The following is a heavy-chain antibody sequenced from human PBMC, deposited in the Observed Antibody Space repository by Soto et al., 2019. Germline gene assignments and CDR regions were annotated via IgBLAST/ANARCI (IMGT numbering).Heavy chain of an antibody. J-gene: IGHJ4*02. CDR3: ARVPSRSGFVDY. Sequence: PSETLSLTCTVSGGSISSGDYYWSWIRQPPGKGLEWIGYIYYSGSTYYNPSLKSRVTISVDTSKNQFSLELGSVTAADTAVYYCARVPSRSGFVDYWGQGTLVTVSS. CDR1: GGSISSGDYY. CDR2: IYYSGST. D-gene: IGHD1-26*01. V-gene: IGHV4-30-4*01.